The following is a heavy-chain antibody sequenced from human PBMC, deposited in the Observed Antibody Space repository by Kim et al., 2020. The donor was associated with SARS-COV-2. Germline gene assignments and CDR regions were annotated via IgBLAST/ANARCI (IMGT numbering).Heavy chain of an antibody. CDR3: ARGLRGGIIIHAERFDP. J-gene: IGHJ5*02. V-gene: IGHV4-39*01. CDR2: IYYSGST. Sequence: SETLSLTCTVSGGSISSSSYYWGWIRQPPGKGLEWIGSIYYSGSTYYNPSLKSRVTISVGTSKNQFSLKLSSVTAADTAVYYCARGLRGGIIIHAERFDPWGQGTLVTVSS. D-gene: IGHD3-10*01. CDR1: GGSISSSSYY.